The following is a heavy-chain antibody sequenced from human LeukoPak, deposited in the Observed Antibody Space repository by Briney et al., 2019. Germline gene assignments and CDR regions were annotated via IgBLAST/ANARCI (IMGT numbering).Heavy chain of an antibody. CDR2: INAGNGNT. V-gene: IGHV1-3*01. CDR3: ARGYLAVAEYYFDY. CDR1: GYTFTSYA. D-gene: IGHD6-19*01. J-gene: IGHJ4*02. Sequence: ASVKVSCKASGYTFTSYAMHWVRQAPGQRLEWMGWINAGNGNTKYSQKFQGRVTITRDTSASTAYMELSSLRSEDTAVYCCARGYLAVAEYYFDYWRQGTLVTVSS.